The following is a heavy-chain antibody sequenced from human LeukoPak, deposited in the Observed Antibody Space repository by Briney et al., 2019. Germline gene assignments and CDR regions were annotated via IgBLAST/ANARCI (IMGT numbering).Heavy chain of an antibody. D-gene: IGHD2-2*01. J-gene: IGHJ5*02. CDR3: AKDDIVIVQAASFWFDP. V-gene: IGHV3-23*01. Sequence: GGSLRLSCAASGFTFSSYAMSWVRQAPGKRLEWVSGISGNGASTYYADSVKGGFTISRDNFKNTLYLQINSLRAEDTAVYYCAKDDIVIVQAASFWFDPWGQGTLVTVSS. CDR2: ISGNGAST. CDR1: GFTFSSYA.